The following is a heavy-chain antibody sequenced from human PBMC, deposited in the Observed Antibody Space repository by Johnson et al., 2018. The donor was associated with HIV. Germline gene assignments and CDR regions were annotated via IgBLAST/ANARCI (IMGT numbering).Heavy chain of an antibody. V-gene: IGHV3-NL1*01. CDR3: ARDTGGGEPYDI. CDR1: GFTFSSYA. J-gene: IGHJ3*02. D-gene: IGHD2-21*01. CDR2: IYSGGST. Sequence: VQLVESGGGLVKPGGSLRLSCAASGFTFSSYAMHWVRQAPGKGLEWVSVIYSGGSTYYADSVKGRFTISRDNSKNTLYLQMNSLRAEDTAVYYCARDTGGGEPYDIWGQGTMVTVSS.